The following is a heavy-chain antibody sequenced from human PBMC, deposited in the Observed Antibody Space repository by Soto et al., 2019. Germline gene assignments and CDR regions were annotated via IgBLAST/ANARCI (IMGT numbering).Heavy chain of an antibody. CDR1: GFTFSSYS. V-gene: IGHV3-21*01. CDR2: ISSSSGYI. Sequence: PGGSLRLSCAASGFTFSSYSMNWVRQAPGKGLEWVSSISSSSGYIYYADSVKGRFTISRDNAKNSLYLQMNSLRAEDTAVYYCARSSTTGYYYYYYGMDVWGQGTTVTVSS. J-gene: IGHJ6*02. D-gene: IGHD4-4*01. CDR3: ARSSTTGYYYYYYGMDV.